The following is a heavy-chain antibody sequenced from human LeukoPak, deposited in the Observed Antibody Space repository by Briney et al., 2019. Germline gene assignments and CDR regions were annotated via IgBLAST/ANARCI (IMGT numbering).Heavy chain of an antibody. D-gene: IGHD6-13*01. CDR1: GGTFSSYA. V-gene: IGHV1-69*05. Sequence: SVKVSCKASGGTFSSYAISWVRQAPGQGLEWMGGIIPIFGTANYAQKFQGRVTITTDESTSPAYMELSSLRSEDTAVYCCARVLDPSWSDAVFDGWGQGTLVAVCS. CDR3: ARVLDPSWSDAVFDG. CDR2: IIPIFGTA. J-gene: IGHJ4*02.